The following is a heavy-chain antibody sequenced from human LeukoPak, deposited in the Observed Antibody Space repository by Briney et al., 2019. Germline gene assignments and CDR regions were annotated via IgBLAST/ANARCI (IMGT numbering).Heavy chain of an antibody. J-gene: IGHJ4*02. Sequence: SETLSLTCTVSGGSISSSNWWSWVRQPPGKGLEWIGGIYHSGSTNYNPSLKSRVTISVDKSKNQFSLKLSSVTAADTAVYYCASYDGSGSYKYWGQGTLVTVSS. V-gene: IGHV4-4*02. CDR1: GGSISSSNW. D-gene: IGHD3-10*01. CDR3: ASYDGSGSYKY. CDR2: IYHSGST.